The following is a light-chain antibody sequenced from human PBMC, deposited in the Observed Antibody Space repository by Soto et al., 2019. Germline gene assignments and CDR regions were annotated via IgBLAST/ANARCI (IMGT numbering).Light chain of an antibody. CDR1: QSISTF. CDR2: AAS. J-gene: IGKJ5*01. V-gene: IGKV1-39*01. Sequence: DIQMTQSPSSLSASVGDRVTITCRASQSISTFLNWYQQKPGKAPKLLIYAASNLQSGVPSRFSGGGSGIDFTLTISTLQPEDFATYYCQQSYNTPPITFGQGTRLEIK. CDR3: QQSYNTPPIT.